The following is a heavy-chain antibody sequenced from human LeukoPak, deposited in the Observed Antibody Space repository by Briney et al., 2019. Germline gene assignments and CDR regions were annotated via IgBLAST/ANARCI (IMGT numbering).Heavy chain of an antibody. CDR1: GFTFSSYW. CDR2: INSDGSVT. J-gene: IGHJ4*02. V-gene: IGHV3-74*01. D-gene: IGHD3-22*01. Sequence: GGSLRLSCAAPGFTFSSYWMHWVRQAPGKGLVWVSRINSDGSVTDYADSAKGRFTISKDNAENTLFLQMNSLRAEDTAVYYCGRDLYYDRNGYYTSLDYWGQGTLVTVSS. CDR3: GRDLYYDRNGYYTSLDY.